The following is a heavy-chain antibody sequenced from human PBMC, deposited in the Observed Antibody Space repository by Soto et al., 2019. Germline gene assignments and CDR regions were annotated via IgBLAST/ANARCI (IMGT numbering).Heavy chain of an antibody. V-gene: IGHV3-53*02. CDR1: GFTVSSNY. CDR3: ARDLTISSSWSHYYYYGMDV. Sequence: EVQLVETGGGLIQPGGSLRLSCAASGFTVSSNYMSWVRQAPGKGLEWVSVIYSGGSTYYADSVKGRFTISRDNSKNTLYLQMKSLRAEDTAVYYCARDLTISSSWSHYYYYGMDVWGQGTTVTVSS. D-gene: IGHD6-13*01. J-gene: IGHJ6*02. CDR2: IYSGGST.